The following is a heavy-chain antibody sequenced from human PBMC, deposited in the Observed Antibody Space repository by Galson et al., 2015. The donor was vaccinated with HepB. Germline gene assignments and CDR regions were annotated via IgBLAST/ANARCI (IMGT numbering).Heavy chain of an antibody. CDR1: GFTFSNAW. D-gene: IGHD6-13*01. CDR3: SRLADFSGYSSN. J-gene: IGHJ4*02. CDR2: IRSKASNYAT. V-gene: IGHV3-73*01. Sequence: SLRLSCAASGFTFSNAWMSWVRQAPGKGLEWVGLIRSKASNYATAYAASLKGRFTIFRDDSKNMAYLHMKSLKTEDTAVYYCSRLADFSGYSSNWGQGTLVTVSS.